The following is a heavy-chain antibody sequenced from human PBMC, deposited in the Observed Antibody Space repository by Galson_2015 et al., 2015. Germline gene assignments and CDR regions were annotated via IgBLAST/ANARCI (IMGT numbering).Heavy chain of an antibody. D-gene: IGHD3-3*01. CDR2: ISSSGSTI. CDR1: GFTFSSYE. Sequence: SLRLSCAASGFTFSSYEMNWVRQAPGKGLEWVSYISSSGSTIYYADSVKGRFTISRDNAKNSLYLQMNSLRAEDTAVYYCARDAAYYDFWSGYDYWGQGTLVTVSS. V-gene: IGHV3-48*03. CDR3: ARDAAYYDFWSGYDY. J-gene: IGHJ4*02.